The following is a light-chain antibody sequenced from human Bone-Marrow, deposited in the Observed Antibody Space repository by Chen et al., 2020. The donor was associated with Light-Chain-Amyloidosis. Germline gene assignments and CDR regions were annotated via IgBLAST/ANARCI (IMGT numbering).Light chain of an antibody. V-gene: IGLV1-40*01. CDR2: GNG. Sequence: QSVLTQPPSVSGAPGQRVTISCTGGSSNIGAGLDVHWYRQVPGPVPKLLIYGNGNRPSGVPNRFSGSKSGTSASLAITGLLAEDEADYYCQSYDSSLSGVIFGGGTKVTVL. CDR3: QSYDSSLSGVI. J-gene: IGLJ2*01. CDR1: SSNIGAGLD.